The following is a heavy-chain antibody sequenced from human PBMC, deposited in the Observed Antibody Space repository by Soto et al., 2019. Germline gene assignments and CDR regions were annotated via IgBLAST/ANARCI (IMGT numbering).Heavy chain of an antibody. CDR3: ARGWGIAAPGPNWFDP. V-gene: IGHV1-2*02. J-gene: IGHJ5*02. CDR1: GYSLSGYY. CDR2: INPNSGGT. Sequence: ASVKVSCKASGYSLSGYYLHWVRQAPGQGPEWMGWINPNSGGTKYVQKFQGRVTRTRDTSSSKVNLELSRLRADDTAVSYCARGWGIAAPGPNWFDPWGQGTLVTVSS. D-gene: IGHD6-13*01.